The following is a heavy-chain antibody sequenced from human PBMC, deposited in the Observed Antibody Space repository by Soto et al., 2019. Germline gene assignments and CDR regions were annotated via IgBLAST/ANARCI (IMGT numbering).Heavy chain of an antibody. CDR2: ISAYNGNT. CDR1: GYTFTSYG. J-gene: IGHJ6*04. CDR3: ARESKAFSIFPMDV. Sequence: ASVKVSCKASGYTFTSYGISWVRQAPGQGLEWMGWISAYNGNTNYAQKLQGRVTMTTDTSTSTAYMELRSLRSDDTAVYYCARESKAFSIFPMDVWGKGTTVTVSS. D-gene: IGHD2-21*01. V-gene: IGHV1-18*01.